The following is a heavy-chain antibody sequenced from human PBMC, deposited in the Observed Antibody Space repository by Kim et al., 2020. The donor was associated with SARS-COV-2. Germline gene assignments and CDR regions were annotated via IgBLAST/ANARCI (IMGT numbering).Heavy chain of an antibody. J-gene: IGHJ5*02. Sequence: GGSLRLSCAASGFTFSTYAMSWVRQAPGKGLEWVSTVSGSGDTTRYADSVKGRFTISRDNSKNTLNLQMNSLRAEDTAVYYCARHSGSYGSRFDPWGQGT. CDR3: ARHSGSYGSRFDP. D-gene: IGHD1-26*01. CDR2: VSGSGDTT. V-gene: IGHV3-23*01. CDR1: GFTFSTYA.